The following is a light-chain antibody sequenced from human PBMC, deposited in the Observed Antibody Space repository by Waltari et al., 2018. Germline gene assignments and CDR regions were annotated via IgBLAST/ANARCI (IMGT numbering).Light chain of an antibody. CDR1: QSISSW. CDR2: KAS. CDR3: QQYNSYSRT. V-gene: IGKV1-5*03. Sequence: DIQMTQSPSTLSASVGTRCTTTCRASQSISSWLSWYQQKPGKAPKLLIYKASSLESGVPSRFSGSGSGTEFTLTISSLQPDDFATYYCQQYNSYSRTFGQGTKVDIK. J-gene: IGKJ1*01.